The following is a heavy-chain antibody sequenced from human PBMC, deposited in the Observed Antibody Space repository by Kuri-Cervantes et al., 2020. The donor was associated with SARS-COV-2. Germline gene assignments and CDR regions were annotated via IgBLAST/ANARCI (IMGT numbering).Heavy chain of an antibody. CDR1: GGSISSYY. J-gene: IGHJ6*02. CDR2: IYYSGST. CDR3: AREGYCSSTSCYIFGDGMDV. D-gene: IGHD2-2*02. V-gene: IGHV4-59*12. Sequence: GSLRLSCTVSGGSISSYYWSWIRQPPGKGLEWIGYIYYSGSTNYNPSLKSRVTISVDTSKNQFSLKLSSVTAADTAVYYCAREGYCSSTSCYIFGDGMDVWGQGTTVTVSS.